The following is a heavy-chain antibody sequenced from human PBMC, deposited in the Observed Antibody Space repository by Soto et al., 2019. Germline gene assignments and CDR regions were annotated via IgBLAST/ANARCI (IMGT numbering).Heavy chain of an antibody. Sequence: SPGPSCSTSGFPFDGYSMHLGRPTPGKGLEWVSGISWNSGSIGYADSVKGRFTISRDNAKNSLYLQMNSLRAEDTALYYCAKDLYSSSSHYVDVWGKGTTVTVSS. V-gene: IGHV3-9*01. D-gene: IGHD6-6*01. CDR3: AKDLYSSSSHYVDV. CDR2: ISWNSGSI. CDR1: GFPFDGYS. J-gene: IGHJ6*04.